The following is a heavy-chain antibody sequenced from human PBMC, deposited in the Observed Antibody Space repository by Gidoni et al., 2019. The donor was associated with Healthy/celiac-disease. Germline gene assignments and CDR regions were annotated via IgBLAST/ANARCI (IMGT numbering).Heavy chain of an antibody. CDR2: IKQDGSEK. J-gene: IGHJ5*02. V-gene: IGHV3-7*01. CDR1: GFTFRSYW. CDR3: ARDGSMVRGVIIGSNWFDP. D-gene: IGHD3-10*01. Sequence: EVQLVESGGGLVQPGGSLRLSCAASGFTFRSYWMSWVRQAPGKGLEWVANIKQDGSEKYYVDSVKGRFTISRDNAKNSLYLQMNSLRAEDTAVYYCARDGSMVRGVIIGSNWFDPWGQGTLVTVSS.